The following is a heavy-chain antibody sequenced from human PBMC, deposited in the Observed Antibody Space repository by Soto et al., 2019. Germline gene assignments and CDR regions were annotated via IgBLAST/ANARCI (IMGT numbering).Heavy chain of an antibody. CDR2: IYYSGST. V-gene: IGHV4-30-4*01. Sequence: SETLSLTCTVSGGSISSGDYYWSWIRQPPGKGLEWIGYIYYSGSTYYNPSLKSRVTISVDTSKNQFSLKLSSVTAADTAVYYCASGSRGGVATIDYWGQGTLVTVSS. D-gene: IGHD5-12*01. J-gene: IGHJ4*02. CDR3: ASGSRGGVATIDY. CDR1: GGSISSGDYY.